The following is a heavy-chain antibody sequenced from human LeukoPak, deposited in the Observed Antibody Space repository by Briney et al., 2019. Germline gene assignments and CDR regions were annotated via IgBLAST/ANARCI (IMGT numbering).Heavy chain of an antibody. V-gene: IGHV1-3*01. D-gene: IGHD3-16*01. CDR3: ARDPLGITLFDY. CDR2: INAGNGNT. J-gene: IGHJ4*02. Sequence: VASVKVSCKASGYTFTIYAMHWVRQAPGQRLEWMGWINAGNGNTKYSQKFQGRVTITRDTSASTAYMELSSLRSEDTAVYYCARDPLGITLFDYWGQGALVTVSS. CDR1: GYTFTIYA.